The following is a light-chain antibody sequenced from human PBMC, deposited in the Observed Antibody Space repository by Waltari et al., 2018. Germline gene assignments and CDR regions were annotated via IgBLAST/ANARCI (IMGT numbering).Light chain of an antibody. CDR3: CSYAGSITYV. Sequence: QSALTQPASVSGSPGQSITISCTGTSSDVGSYNLVSWYQQHPGKAPQLMVYEVSKRPSAVSNRFSGSKSSTTASRTSSGLQAEDEADYYCCSYAGSITYVFGTGTKVTVL. V-gene: IGLV2-23*02. CDR2: EVS. J-gene: IGLJ1*01. CDR1: SSDVGSYNL.